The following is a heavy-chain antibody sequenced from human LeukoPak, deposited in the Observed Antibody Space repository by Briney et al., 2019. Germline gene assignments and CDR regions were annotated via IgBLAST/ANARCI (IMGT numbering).Heavy chain of an antibody. V-gene: IGHV1-46*01. Sequence: GASVTVSCKASGYTFTIYYMHWVRQAPGQGLEGMGIINPSGGSTSYAQKFQGRVTMTRDTSTSTVYMELSSLRSEDTAVYYCAREGRGENYPFDYWGQGTLVTVSS. CDR3: AREGRGENYPFDY. CDR1: GYTFTIYY. J-gene: IGHJ4*02. CDR2: INPSGGST. D-gene: IGHD3-10*01.